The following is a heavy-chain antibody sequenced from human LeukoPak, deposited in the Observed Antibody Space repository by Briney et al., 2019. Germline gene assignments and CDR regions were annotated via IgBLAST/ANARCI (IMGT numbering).Heavy chain of an antibody. J-gene: IGHJ4*02. CDR3: ANVIGGY. V-gene: IGHV3-23*01. CDR1: GLTFSTIG. Sequence: GGSLRLSCAVSGLTFSTIGVTWVRQAPGKGVERVSGIRKSGGSTYYADSLKGLFTISRDTSKDTLYLQMNRLRVEDSAVYFCANVIGGYWGQGTLVIVSS. D-gene: IGHD3-10*01. CDR2: IRKSGGST.